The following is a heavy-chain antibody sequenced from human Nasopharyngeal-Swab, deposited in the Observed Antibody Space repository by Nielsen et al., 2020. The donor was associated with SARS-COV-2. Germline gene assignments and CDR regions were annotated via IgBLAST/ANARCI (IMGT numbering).Heavy chain of an antibody. CDR2: IYTSGST. Sequence: GSLRLSCTVSGGSISSYYWSWIRQPAGKGLEWIGRIYTSGSTNYNPSFKSRVTMSVDTSKNQFSLKLSSVTAADTAVYYCARVNGDSNEVYYYYGMDVWGQGTTVTVSS. CDR3: ARVNGDSNEVYYYYGMDV. V-gene: IGHV4-4*07. J-gene: IGHJ6*02. D-gene: IGHD4-17*01. CDR1: GGSISSYY.